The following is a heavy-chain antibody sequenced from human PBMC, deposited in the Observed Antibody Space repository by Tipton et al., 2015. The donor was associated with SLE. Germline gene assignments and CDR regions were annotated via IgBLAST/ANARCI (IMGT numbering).Heavy chain of an antibody. V-gene: IGHV4-38-2*01. CDR3: ARLTPWGYDY. Sequence: TLSLTCSVSGASITTHYWGWIRQPPGKGLEWIGSIYHSGSTSYNPSLKSRVTISVDTSKNHFSLSLISVTAADTAVYYCARLTPWGYDYWGPGMLVTVSS. CDR2: IYHSGST. D-gene: IGHD7-27*01. J-gene: IGHJ4*02. CDR1: GASITTHY.